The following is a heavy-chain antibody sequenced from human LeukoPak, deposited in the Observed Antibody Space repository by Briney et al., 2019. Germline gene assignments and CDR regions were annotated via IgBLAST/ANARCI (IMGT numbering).Heavy chain of an antibody. V-gene: IGHV3-23*01. CDR3: AKVHSSWYDFDY. D-gene: IGHD6-13*01. J-gene: IGHJ4*02. CDR2: ISGNGIIT. CDR1: GFTFSSYA. Sequence: GGSLRLSCAASGFTFSSYAMSWVRQAPGKGLEWVSAISGNGIITYYADSVKGRFTISRDNSKNTLFPQMNSLRAEDTAVYYCAKVHSSWYDFDYWGQGTLVTVSS.